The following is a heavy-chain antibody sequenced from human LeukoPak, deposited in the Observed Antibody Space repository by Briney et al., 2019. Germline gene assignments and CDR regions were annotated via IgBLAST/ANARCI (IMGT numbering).Heavy chain of an antibody. CDR3: ARGQVPAARGYNWFDP. Sequence: SETLSLTCAVYGWSFNDYYWNWIRQPPGKGLEWIGEINARGDTNYNPSLKSRVTISVDTSKKQFSLRLTSMIAADTALYYCARGQVPAARGYNWFDPWGQGTWSPSPQ. CDR1: GWSFNDYY. V-gene: IGHV4-34*01. D-gene: IGHD2-2*01. CDR2: INARGDT. J-gene: IGHJ5*02.